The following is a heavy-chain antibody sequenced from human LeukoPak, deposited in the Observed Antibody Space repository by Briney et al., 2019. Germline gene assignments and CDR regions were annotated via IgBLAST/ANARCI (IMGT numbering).Heavy chain of an antibody. Sequence: SGGSLRLSCAASGFTFSSYAMHWVRQAPGKGLEWVAVISYDGSNKYYADSVKGRFTISRDNSKNTLYLQMNSLRAEDTAVYYCARAPGRSGWDTFDYWGQGTLVTVSS. CDR1: GFTFSSYA. J-gene: IGHJ4*02. D-gene: IGHD6-19*01. CDR3: ARAPGRSGWDTFDY. CDR2: ISYDGSNK. V-gene: IGHV3-30-3*01.